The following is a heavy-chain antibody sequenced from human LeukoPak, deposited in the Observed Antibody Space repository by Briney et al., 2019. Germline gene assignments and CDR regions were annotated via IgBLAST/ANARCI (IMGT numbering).Heavy chain of an antibody. CDR2: ISGDGVRT. CDR3: AKESGKFDY. CDR1: GLPIADFA. Sequence: GSLRLSCVASGLPIADFAMHWVRQAPGKGLEWVSLISGDGVRTFYTDSVRGRFSISRDNTKNSLYLEMNSLRTEDTAMYYCAKESGKFDYWGQGTRVALSS. V-gene: IGHV3-43*02. J-gene: IGHJ4*02.